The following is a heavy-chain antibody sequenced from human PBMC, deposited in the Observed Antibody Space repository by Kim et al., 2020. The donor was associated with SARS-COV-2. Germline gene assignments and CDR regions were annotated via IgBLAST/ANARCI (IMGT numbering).Heavy chain of an antibody. CDR2: ISGSGGST. J-gene: IGHJ4*02. CDR3: AKDADTMIVVVIPPYYFDY. D-gene: IGHD3-22*01. V-gene: IGHV3-23*01. CDR1: GFTFSSYA. Sequence: GGSLRLSCAASGFTFSSYAMSWVRQAPGKGLEWVSAISGSGGSTYYADSVKGRFTISRDNSKNTLYLQMNSLRAEDTAVYYCAKDADTMIVVVIPPYYFDYWGQGTLVTVSS.